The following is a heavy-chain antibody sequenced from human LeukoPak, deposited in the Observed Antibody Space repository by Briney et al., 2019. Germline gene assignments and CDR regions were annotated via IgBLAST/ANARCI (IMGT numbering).Heavy chain of an antibody. CDR1: GFTFSSYA. Sequence: GGSLRLSCAASGFTFSSYAMSWVRQAPGKGLEWVSAISGSGGSTYYADSVKGRFTISRENSKNTLYLQMNSLRAEDTAVYYCAKTAGDFWSGYLFDYWGQGTLVTVSS. CDR2: ISGSGGST. CDR3: AKTAGDFWSGYLFDY. V-gene: IGHV3-23*01. J-gene: IGHJ4*02. D-gene: IGHD3-3*01.